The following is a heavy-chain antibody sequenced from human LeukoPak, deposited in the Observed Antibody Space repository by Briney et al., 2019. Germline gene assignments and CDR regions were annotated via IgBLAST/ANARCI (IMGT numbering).Heavy chain of an antibody. CDR1: GDSVSTNNVA. V-gene: IGHV6-1*01. CDR2: TYYRSKWYN. CDR3: AREDLGAAYFDF. D-gene: IGHD3-16*01. J-gene: IGHJ4*02. Sequence: SQTLSLTCAISGDSVSTNNVAWNWIRQSPSRGLEWLGRTYYRSKWYNDYAVSVKSRITINPDTSKNQFSLQLNSVTPDDTAVYYCAREDLGAAYFDFWGQGTLVTVSS.